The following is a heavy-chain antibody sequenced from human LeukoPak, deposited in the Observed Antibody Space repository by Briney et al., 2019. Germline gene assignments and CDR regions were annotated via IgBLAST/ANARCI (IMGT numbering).Heavy chain of an antibody. CDR2: ISAYNGNA. CDR3: ARRYSVCSGGSCRAFDY. V-gene: IGHV1-18*01. Sequence: ASVKVSCKASGYTFTSYGISWVRQAPGQGLEWMGWISAYNGNANYAQKLQGRATMTTDTSTSTAYMELRSLRSDDTAVYYCARRYSVCSGGSCRAFDYWGQGTLVTVSS. D-gene: IGHD2-15*01. CDR1: GYTFTSYG. J-gene: IGHJ4*02.